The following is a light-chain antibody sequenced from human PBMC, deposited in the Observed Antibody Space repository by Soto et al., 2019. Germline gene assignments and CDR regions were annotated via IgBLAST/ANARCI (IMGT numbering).Light chain of an antibody. CDR1: QSISTN. J-gene: IGKJ5*01. V-gene: IGKV3-11*01. CDR2: DTS. CDR3: QQRSNWPPIT. Sequence: EIVLTQSPATLSVSPGDRATLSCRASQSISTNLAWYQQKPGQAPRLLIYDTSNRVTGVPARFSGSGSGTDFTLSISSLEPEDFAVYYCQQRSNWPPITFGQGTRLEIK.